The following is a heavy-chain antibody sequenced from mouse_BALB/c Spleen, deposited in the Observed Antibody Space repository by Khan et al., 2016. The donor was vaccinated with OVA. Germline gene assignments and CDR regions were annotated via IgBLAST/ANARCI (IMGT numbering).Heavy chain of an antibody. V-gene: IGHV9-3-1*01. CDR3: SRSNGNYWFAY. Sequence: QFQLVQSGPELKKPGEIVKISCKASGYTLTDYGMNWVKQAPGKGLKWMGWINTYTGEATYADDFKGRFAFSLETSASSAYLQINNLKTEDTATYFCSRSNGNYWFAYWGQGTLVTVSA. CDR1: GYTLTDYG. CDR2: INTYTGEA. J-gene: IGHJ3*01. D-gene: IGHD2-1*01.